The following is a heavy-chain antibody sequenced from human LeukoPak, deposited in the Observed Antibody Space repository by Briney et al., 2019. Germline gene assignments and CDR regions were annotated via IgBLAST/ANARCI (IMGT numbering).Heavy chain of an antibody. CDR1: GITFSRDW. Sequence: GGSLRLSCAASGITFSRDWMYWVRRAPGKGLVWISRINSDGSTTTYADSVKGRFTISRDNAKNTLYLEMNSLRAEDTAVYYCARDVSAAGVNWGQGTLVTVSS. V-gene: IGHV3-74*01. CDR3: ARDVSAAGVN. D-gene: IGHD6-13*01. J-gene: IGHJ4*02. CDR2: INSDGSTT.